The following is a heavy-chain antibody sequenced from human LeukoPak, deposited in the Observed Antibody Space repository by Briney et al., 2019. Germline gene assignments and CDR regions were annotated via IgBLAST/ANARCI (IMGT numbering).Heavy chain of an antibody. CDR2: IYHSGST. D-gene: IGHD1-26*01. J-gene: IGHJ4*02. CDR3: ARDLGSYLAYFDC. CDR1: GYSISSGYY. Sequence: SETLSLTCTVSGYSISSGYYWGWIRQPPGKGLEWIGSIYHSGSTYYNPSLKSRVTISVDTSKNQFSLKLSSVTAADTAVYYCARDLGSYLAYFDCWGQGTLVTVSS. V-gene: IGHV4-38-2*02.